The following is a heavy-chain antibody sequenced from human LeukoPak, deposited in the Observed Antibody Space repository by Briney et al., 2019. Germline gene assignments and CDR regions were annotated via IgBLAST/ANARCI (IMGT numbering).Heavy chain of an antibody. CDR2: ISSSSSTV. CDR3: ARDRAPYYYDSNGSYYFDS. CDR1: GFASRSYA. D-gene: IGHD3-22*01. V-gene: IGHV3-48*04. J-gene: IGHJ4*02. Sequence: GGSLRLSCAASGFASRSYAMSGVRQAPGKGLGCGSYISSSSSTVYYAHSVRGRFTISRDNAKNSLYLKMNPLRAGDTAVISFARDRAPYYYDSNGSYYFDSWGKGTLVTVSS.